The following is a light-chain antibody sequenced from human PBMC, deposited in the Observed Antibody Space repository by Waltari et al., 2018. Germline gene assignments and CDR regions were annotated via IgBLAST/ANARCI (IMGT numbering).Light chain of an antibody. CDR2: AAS. CDR3: QQSYRTPWT. J-gene: IGKJ1*01. CDR1: QSISTY. V-gene: IGKV1-39*01. Sequence: DTQMTQSPSSLSASVGDRVTITCRASQSISTYLNWYQQKPGKAPKLLIYAASNLQSGVPSRFSGSGSGTDLSLTISSLQPEDFATYYCQQSYRTPWTFGQGTKVEI.